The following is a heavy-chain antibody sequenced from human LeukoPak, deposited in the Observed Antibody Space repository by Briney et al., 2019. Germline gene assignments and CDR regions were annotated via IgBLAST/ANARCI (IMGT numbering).Heavy chain of an antibody. CDR1: GGSISSYY. CDR2: IYTSGST. V-gene: IGHV4-4*07. J-gene: IGHJ6*03. CDR3: ARDNNYGRYYYYMDV. Sequence: SETLSLTCTVSGGSISSYYWSWIRQPAGKGLEWIGRIYTSGSTNYNPSLKSRVTMSVDTSKNQFSLKLSSVTAADTAVYYCARDNNYGRYYYYMDVWGKGTTVTVSS. D-gene: IGHD3-16*01.